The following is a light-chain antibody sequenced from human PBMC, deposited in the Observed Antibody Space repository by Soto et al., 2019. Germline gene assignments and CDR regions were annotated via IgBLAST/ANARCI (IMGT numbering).Light chain of an antibody. Sequence: EIVLTQSPGTLSLSPGERATLSCRASQSVSNNYLAWYQQKPGQAPRLLIYGASSRATGIPDRFSGSGSGTDFTLTISRLEPEDFAVYYCQESPRTFGQGTKVDI. CDR2: GAS. CDR1: QSVSNNY. CDR3: QESPRT. V-gene: IGKV3-20*01. J-gene: IGKJ1*01.